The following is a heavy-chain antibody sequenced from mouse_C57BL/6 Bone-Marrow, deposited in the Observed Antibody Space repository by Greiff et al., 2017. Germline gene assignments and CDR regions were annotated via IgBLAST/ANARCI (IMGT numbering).Heavy chain of an antibody. CDR1: GFTFSDYY. Sequence: EVKLMESGGGLVQPGGSLKLSCAASGFTFSDYYMYWVRQTPEKRLEWVAYISNGGGSTDYPDTVKGRFTISRDNAKNTLYLHMSRLKSEDTAMYYCAIQEAFAYWGQGHLVSVTA. V-gene: IGHV5-12*01. J-gene: IGHJ3*01. CDR3: AIQEAFAY. CDR2: ISNGGGST.